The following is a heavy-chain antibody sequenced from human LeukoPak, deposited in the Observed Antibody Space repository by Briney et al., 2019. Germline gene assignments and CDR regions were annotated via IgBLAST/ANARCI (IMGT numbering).Heavy chain of an antibody. CDR3: AKQSGGSGTYYYY. Sequence: GGSLRLSCAASGFTFSSYAMTWVRQAPGKGLEWVSAIGGNGGSTYYADSVKGRFTISGDNSKNTLYLQMNSLRAEDTAVYYCAKQSGGSGTYYYYWGQGTLVTVSS. J-gene: IGHJ4*02. D-gene: IGHD3-10*01. CDR1: GFTFSSYA. V-gene: IGHV3-23*01. CDR2: IGGNGGST.